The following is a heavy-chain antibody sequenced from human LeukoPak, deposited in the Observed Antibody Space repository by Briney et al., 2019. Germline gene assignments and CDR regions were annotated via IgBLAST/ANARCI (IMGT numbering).Heavy chain of an antibody. CDR2: ISGSGGST. J-gene: IGHJ4*02. V-gene: IGHV3-23*01. CDR3: ARDTVRYCSSTSCYGFIDY. D-gene: IGHD2-2*01. CDR1: GFTFSSYA. Sequence: GGSLRLSCAASGFTFSSYAMSWVRQAPGKGLEWVSAISGSGGSTYYADSVKGRFTISRDNSKNTLYLQMNSLRAEDTAVYYCARDTVRYCSSTSCYGFIDYWGQGTLVTVSS.